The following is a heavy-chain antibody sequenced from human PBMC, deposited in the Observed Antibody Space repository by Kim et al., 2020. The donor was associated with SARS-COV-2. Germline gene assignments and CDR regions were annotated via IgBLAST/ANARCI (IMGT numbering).Heavy chain of an antibody. CDR1: GFTFSRYT. D-gene: IGHD6-13*01. V-gene: IGHV3-21*01. CDR2: ISSSSSYI. J-gene: IGHJ4*02. CDR3: ARTDSSSWYEFLYYFDY. Sequence: GGSLRLSCAASGFTFSRYTMNWVRQAPGKGLEWVSSISSSSSYIYYADSVKGRFTISRDNAKNSLYLQMNSLRAEDTAVYYCARTDSSSWYEFLYYFDYWGQGSLVTVSS.